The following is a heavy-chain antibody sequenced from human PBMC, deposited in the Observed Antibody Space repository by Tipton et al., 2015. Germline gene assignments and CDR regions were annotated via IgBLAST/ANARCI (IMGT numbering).Heavy chain of an antibody. CDR3: AKSIVGIIRGGFDY. J-gene: IGHJ4*02. CDR1: SDSINKYY. V-gene: IGHV4-59*01. CDR2: IQYSGGT. D-gene: IGHD1-26*01. Sequence: TLSLTCTVSSDSINKYYWSWIRQPPGKELQWIGYIQYSGGTNYNPSLESRVSMSVDTSKTQFSLEMRSVTATDTAVYYCAKSIVGIIRGGFDYWGQGALVTVSS.